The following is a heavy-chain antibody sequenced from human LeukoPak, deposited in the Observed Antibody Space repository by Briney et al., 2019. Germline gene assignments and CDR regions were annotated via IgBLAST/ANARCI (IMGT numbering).Heavy chain of an antibody. Sequence: PGGSLRLSCAASGFTFSSYSMNWVRQAPGKGLEWVSSISSSSSYIYYADSVKGRFTISRDNAKNSLYLQMNSLRAEDTAVYYCARETQAVYYFDYWGQGTLVTVSS. CDR2: ISSSSSYI. J-gene: IGHJ4*02. CDR3: ARETQAVYYFDY. V-gene: IGHV3-21*01. D-gene: IGHD6-19*01. CDR1: GFTFSSYS.